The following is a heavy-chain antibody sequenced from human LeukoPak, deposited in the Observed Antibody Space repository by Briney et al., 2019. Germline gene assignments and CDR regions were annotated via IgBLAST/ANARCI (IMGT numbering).Heavy chain of an antibody. CDR1: GFTFSSYS. CDR3: ARDRRHQRGMDV. V-gene: IGHV3-21*01. CDR2: ISSSSSYI. J-gene: IGHJ6*02. Sequence: XGSLRLSCAASGFTFSSYSMNWVRQAPGKGLEWVSSISSSSSYIYYADSVKGRFTISRDNAKNSLYLQMNSLRAEDTAVYYCARDRRHQRGMDVWGQGTTVTVSS.